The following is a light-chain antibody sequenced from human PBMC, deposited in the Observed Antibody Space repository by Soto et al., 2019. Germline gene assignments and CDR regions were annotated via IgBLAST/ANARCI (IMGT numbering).Light chain of an antibody. CDR1: QSISNW. Sequence: DIQMTQSPSTLSASVGDRVTITCRASQSISNWLAWYQQKPGKAPKPLIYKASSLESGVPSRFSGSGSGTEFTLTISSLQPDDFGTYYCQEYNSYWTFGQGTKVDIK. CDR2: KAS. CDR3: QEYNSYWT. J-gene: IGKJ1*01. V-gene: IGKV1-5*03.